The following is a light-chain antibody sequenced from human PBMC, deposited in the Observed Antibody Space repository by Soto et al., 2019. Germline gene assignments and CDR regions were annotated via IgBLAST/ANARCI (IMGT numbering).Light chain of an antibody. CDR1: QSLGSH. J-gene: IGKJ4*01. CDR2: AAS. CDR3: QQYNNWPPIT. Sequence: EIVTTQSPATLSLSPGDRATLSCRASQSLGSHLAWYQQKPGQAPRLLIYAASTRATGIPARFSGSGSGTEFTLTINNLQSEDFAVYYCQQYNNWPPITFGGGTKVDIK. V-gene: IGKV3-15*01.